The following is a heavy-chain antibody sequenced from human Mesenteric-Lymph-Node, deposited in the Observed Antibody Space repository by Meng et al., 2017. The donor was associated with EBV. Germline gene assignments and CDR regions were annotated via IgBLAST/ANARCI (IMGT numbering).Heavy chain of an antibody. V-gene: IGHV4-30-2*01. Sequence: LQESSSGLVKSSQTLSLTCAVSGGSISNGGYSWSWIRQPPGKGLEWIGYIYHSGSTYYNPSLKSRVTIIVDRSKNQFSLKLSSVTAADTAVYYCARGGGEYSGYDPKWLDPWGQGTLVTVSS. J-gene: IGHJ5*02. CDR3: ARGGGEYSGYDPKWLDP. CDR1: GGSISNGGYS. CDR2: IYHSGST. D-gene: IGHD5-12*01.